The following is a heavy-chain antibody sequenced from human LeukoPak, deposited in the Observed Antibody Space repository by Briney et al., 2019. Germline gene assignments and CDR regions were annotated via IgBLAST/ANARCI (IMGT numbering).Heavy chain of an antibody. V-gene: IGHV4-38-2*01. J-gene: IGHJ4*02. CDR1: GYSISSGYY. D-gene: IGHD3-10*01. CDR3: ARHVYYGSGSSYYFDY. Sequence: SETLSLTCAVSGYSISSGYYWGWIRQPPGKGLEWIGSIYHSGSTYYNPSLKSRVTMSVEKSKNQFSLKLSSVTAADTAVYFCARHVYYGSGSSYYFDYWGQGTLVTVCS. CDR2: IYHSGST.